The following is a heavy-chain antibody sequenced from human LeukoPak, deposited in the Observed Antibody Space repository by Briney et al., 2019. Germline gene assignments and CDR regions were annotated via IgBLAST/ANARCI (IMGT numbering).Heavy chain of an antibody. J-gene: IGHJ4*02. CDR2: IYWDDDK. CDR3: AHIRPPVTTPDY. CDR1: GFSLSTSGAG. D-gene: IGHD4-17*01. V-gene: IGHV2-5*02. Sequence: SGPTLVKPTQTLTLTCTFSGFSLSTSGAGVGWIRQPPVKALEWLALIYWDDDKRYSPSLKSRLTVTKDTPKNQVVLTMTNMEPVDTATYYCAHIRPPVTTPDYWGQGTLVTVSS.